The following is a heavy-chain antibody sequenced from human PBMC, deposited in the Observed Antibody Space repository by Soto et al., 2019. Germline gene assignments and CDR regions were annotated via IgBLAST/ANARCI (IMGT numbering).Heavy chain of an antibody. CDR2: IRSSGSTI. V-gene: IGHV3-48*03. J-gene: IGHJ3*02. CDR3: ARVLPARPTFAFDI. CDR1: GFTFSSYE. Sequence: GGSLRLSCAAPGFTFSSYEMSWVRQAPGKGLEWVSYIRSSGSTIYYADSVKGRFTISRDNAKNSLYLQMNSLRAEDTAVYYCARVLPARPTFAFDIWGQGTMVTV. D-gene: IGHD6-6*01.